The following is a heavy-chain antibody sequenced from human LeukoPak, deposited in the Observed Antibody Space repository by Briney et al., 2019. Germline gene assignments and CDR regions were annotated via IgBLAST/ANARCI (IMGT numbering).Heavy chain of an antibody. V-gene: IGHV4-34*01. J-gene: IGHJ5*02. D-gene: IGHD6-13*01. Sequence: SETLSLTCAVYGGSFSGYYWSWIRQPPGKGLEWIGEINHSGSTNYNPSLKSRVTISVDTSKNQFSLKLSSVTAADTAVYYCARGSRQLVKRGYNWLDPWGQGTLVTVAS. CDR2: INHSGST. CDR1: GGSFSGYY. CDR3: ARGSRQLVKRGYNWLDP.